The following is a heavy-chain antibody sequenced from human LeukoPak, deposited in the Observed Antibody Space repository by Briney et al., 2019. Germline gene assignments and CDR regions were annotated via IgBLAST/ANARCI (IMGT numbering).Heavy chain of an antibody. CDR1: GYSMRSGYY. Sequence: PSETLSLTCNVSGYSMRSGYYWGWIRQPPGKGLEWIGSMFHTGSTYYTPSLESRVTISLDTSKNQLSLKLNSVTAADTALYYCVREDHYGSGSYNPFFDNWGQGTLVIVSS. D-gene: IGHD3-10*01. J-gene: IGHJ4*02. CDR3: VREDHYGSGSYNPFFDN. CDR2: MFHTGST. V-gene: IGHV4-38-2*02.